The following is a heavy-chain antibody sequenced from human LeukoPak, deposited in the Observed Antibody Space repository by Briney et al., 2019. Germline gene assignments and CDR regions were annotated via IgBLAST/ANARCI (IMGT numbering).Heavy chain of an antibody. CDR1: GFTFSSYS. CDR2: ISSSSSYI. CDR3: ARGMVAANYYFDY. D-gene: IGHD2-15*01. J-gene: IGHJ4*02. Sequence: GGSLGLSCAASGFTFSSYSMNWVRQAPGKGLEWVSSISSSSSYIYYADSVKGRFTISRDSAKNSLYLQMNSLRAEDTAVYYCARGMVAANYYFDYWGQGTLVTVSS. V-gene: IGHV3-21*01.